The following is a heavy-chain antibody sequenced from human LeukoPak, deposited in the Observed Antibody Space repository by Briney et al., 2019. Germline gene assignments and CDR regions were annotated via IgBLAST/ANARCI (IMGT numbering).Heavy chain of an antibody. CDR3: ARGVYIAAAQYAY. V-gene: IGHV4-59*01. J-gene: IGHJ4*02. CDR1: GGSISSYY. CDR2: IYYSGTT. Sequence: SETLSLTCTFSGGSISSYYWSWIRQPPGKGLEWIGYIYYSGTTNYNPSLKSRVTISVDTSKNQFSLKLSSVTAADTAVYYCARGVYIAAAQYAYWGQGTLVTVS. D-gene: IGHD6-13*01.